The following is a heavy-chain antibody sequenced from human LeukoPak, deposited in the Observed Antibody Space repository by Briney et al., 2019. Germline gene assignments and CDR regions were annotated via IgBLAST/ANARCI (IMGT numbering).Heavy chain of an antibody. Sequence: PGTSLRLSCVAYGFTFSTYAMHWVRQAPGKGLEWVAVISYHGSDKYYVDSVKGRFTISRDNSKNTLYLQMNSLRTEDTAVFYCARAINSAWHNIDYWGQGTLVTVSS. V-gene: IGHV3-30*04. J-gene: IGHJ4*02. CDR1: GFTFSTYA. CDR2: ISYHGSDK. CDR3: ARAINSAWHNIDY. D-gene: IGHD2/OR15-2a*01.